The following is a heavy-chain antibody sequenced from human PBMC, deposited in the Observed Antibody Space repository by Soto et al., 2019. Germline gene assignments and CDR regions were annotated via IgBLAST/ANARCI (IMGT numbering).Heavy chain of an antibody. V-gene: IGHV4-30-4*01. CDR2: IFDSGST. Sequence: QVQLQESGPGLVKPSQTLSLTCTVSGGSISSGVYYWRWIRQPPGKGLEWIGYIFDSGSTYYNPSLKSGVTISVDTSKNQFSLMLISVTAPDTAVYYCAREIITLTTDWYFDLWGRGALVTVSS. J-gene: IGHJ2*01. CDR1: GGSISSGVYY. D-gene: IGHD4-17*01. CDR3: AREIITLTTDWYFDL.